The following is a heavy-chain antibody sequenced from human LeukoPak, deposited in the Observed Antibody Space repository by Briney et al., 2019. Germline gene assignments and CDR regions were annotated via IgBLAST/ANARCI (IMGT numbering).Heavy chain of an antibody. Sequence: SETLSLTCTVSGGSISSSSYYWGWVRQPPGKGLEWNGCIYYSVSTYYNPSLKSRVTISVDTSKNQFSLKLSSVTAADTAVYYCARIGIVVVPAALGGFDYWGQGTLVTVSS. CDR2: IYYSVST. D-gene: IGHD2-2*01. J-gene: IGHJ4*02. CDR1: GGSISSSSYY. CDR3: ARIGIVVVPAALGGFDY. V-gene: IGHV4-39*01.